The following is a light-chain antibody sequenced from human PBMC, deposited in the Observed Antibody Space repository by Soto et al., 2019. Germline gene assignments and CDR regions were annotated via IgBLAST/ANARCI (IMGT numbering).Light chain of an antibody. J-gene: IGLJ1*01. Sequence: QSVLTQPASVSGSPGQSITISCTGTSSDVGSYKYVSWHQQHPGKAPKLMIYDVSNRPSGVSNRFSGSKSGNTASLTISGLRAEDEADYYCNSYTTSSTLVFGTGTKV. CDR3: NSYTTSSTLV. CDR2: DVS. V-gene: IGLV2-14*03. CDR1: SSDVGSYKY.